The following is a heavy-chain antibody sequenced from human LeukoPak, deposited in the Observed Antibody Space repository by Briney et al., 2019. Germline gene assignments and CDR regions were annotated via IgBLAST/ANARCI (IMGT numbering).Heavy chain of an antibody. D-gene: IGHD5-24*01. CDR2: TYYRSKWYN. CDR1: GDSVSGNGTA. Sequence: SQTLSLTCAISGDSVSGNGTAYNWIRQSPSRGLEWLGRTYYRSKWYNDYAVSVKSRITFNPDTSKNQLSLHLNSVTPEDTAVYYCARGGQGDGYSADEAFDFWGQGTMVTVSS. V-gene: IGHV6-1*01. CDR3: ARGGQGDGYSADEAFDF. J-gene: IGHJ3*01.